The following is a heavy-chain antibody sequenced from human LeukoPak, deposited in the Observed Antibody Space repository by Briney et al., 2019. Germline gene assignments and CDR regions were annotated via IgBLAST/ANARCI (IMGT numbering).Heavy chain of an antibody. Sequence: GGSLRLSCAASGFSFDNYAMTWVRQAPGKGLEWVSSLSSSGANIYYADSVKGRFTISRDNSRNTLYLQMNSLRAEDTAVYYCAKQFVDIWGQGTLVTVSS. J-gene: IGHJ5*02. V-gene: IGHV3-23*01. CDR3: AKQFVDI. D-gene: IGHD5-24*01. CDR2: LSSSGANI. CDR1: GFSFDNYA.